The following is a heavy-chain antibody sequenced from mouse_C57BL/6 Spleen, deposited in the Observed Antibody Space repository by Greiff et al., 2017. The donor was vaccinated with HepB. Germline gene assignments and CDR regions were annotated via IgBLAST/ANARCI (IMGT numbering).Heavy chain of an antibody. Sequence: VQLQESGPELVQPGASVKISCKASGYAFSSSWMNWVKQRPGKGLEWIGRIYPGDGDTNYNGKFKGKATLTADKSSSTAYMQLSSLTSEDSAVYFCARWLLRFAYWGQGTLVTVSA. D-gene: IGHD2-3*01. CDR2: IYPGDGDT. CDR3: ARWLLRFAY. V-gene: IGHV1-82*01. J-gene: IGHJ3*01. CDR1: GYAFSSSW.